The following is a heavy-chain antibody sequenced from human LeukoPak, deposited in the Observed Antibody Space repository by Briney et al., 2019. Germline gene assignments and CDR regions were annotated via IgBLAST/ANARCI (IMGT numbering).Heavy chain of an antibody. J-gene: IGHJ4*02. CDR3: ARDSNSILFDY. CDR1: GYTFTGYS. Sequence: ASVKVSCKTSGYTFTGYSINWVRQAPGQGLEWMGWINANTGNPTYAQGFTGRFVFSLDTSVTTAYLQISSLKVEDTAVYYCARDSNSILFDYWGQGTLVTVSS. D-gene: IGHD6-6*01. CDR2: INANTGNP. V-gene: IGHV7-4-1*02.